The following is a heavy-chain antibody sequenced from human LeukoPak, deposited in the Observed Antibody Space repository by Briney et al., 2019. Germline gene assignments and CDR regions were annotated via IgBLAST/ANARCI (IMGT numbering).Heavy chain of an antibody. J-gene: IGHJ5*01. CDR2: IKQDGSEK. CDR3: ARGRDSWYDS. Sequence: GGSLRLSCATSEFSFNSYWMSWVRQAPGKGLEWVANIKQDGSEKYYVDSVKGRFTISRDNAKNSLYLQMNSLRAEDTAVYYCARGRDSWYDSWGQGTLVTVSS. V-gene: IGHV3-7*01. CDR1: EFSFNSYW.